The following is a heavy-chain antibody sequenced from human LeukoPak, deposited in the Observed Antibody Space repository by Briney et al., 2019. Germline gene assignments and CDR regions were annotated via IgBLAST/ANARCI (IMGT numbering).Heavy chain of an antibody. D-gene: IGHD6-6*01. CDR2: ISRSTSTI. Sequence: GGSLRLSCAASGFTFRSYEMNWVRQAPGKGLEWVSYISRSTSTIYYADSVKGRFTISRDDAKNSLYLQVNSLKTEDTAVYYCTPSIAGGPSTPYWGQGTLVTVSS. CDR1: GFTFRSYE. J-gene: IGHJ4*02. V-gene: IGHV3-48*03. CDR3: TPSIAGGPSTPY.